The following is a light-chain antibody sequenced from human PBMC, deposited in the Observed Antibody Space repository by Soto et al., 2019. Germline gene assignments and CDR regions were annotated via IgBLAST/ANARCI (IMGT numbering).Light chain of an antibody. CDR1: NIGSRS. CDR2: DDR. Sequence: SSELTQPPSVSVAPGQTARITCGGDNIGSRSVHWYQQKPGQAPVLVVYDDRDRPSGIPDRFSGSNSGNTATLTISRVEAGDEADFYCQVWISDHLVFGGGTKLTVL. J-gene: IGLJ3*02. V-gene: IGLV3-21*02. CDR3: QVWISDHLV.